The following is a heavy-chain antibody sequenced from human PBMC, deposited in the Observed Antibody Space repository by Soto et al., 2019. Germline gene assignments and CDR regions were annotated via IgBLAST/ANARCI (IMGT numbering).Heavy chain of an antibody. CDR3: ARKDKSGYFNWFDT. Sequence: GESLKISCRTSGYKFTSSWIAWVRQMPGKGPEWMGIIFPSDSDTRYSPSFQGQVTISADRSTSTVFLQWASLKASDTAVYFCARKDKSGYFNWFDTWGQGTLVTVSS. CDR2: IFPSDSDT. V-gene: IGHV5-51*01. D-gene: IGHD3-22*01. J-gene: IGHJ5*02. CDR1: GYKFTSSW.